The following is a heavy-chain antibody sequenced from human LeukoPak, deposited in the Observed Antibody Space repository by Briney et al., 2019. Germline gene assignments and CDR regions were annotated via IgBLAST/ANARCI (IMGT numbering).Heavy chain of an antibody. CDR1: GFTFSSYA. Sequence: GGSLRLSCAASGFTFSSYAMSWVRQAPGKGLEWVSAISGSGGSTYYADSVKGRFTISRDNSKNTLYLQMNSLRAEDTAVYYCARTCSSTSCYSGNWFDPWGQGTLVTVSS. CDR3: ARTCSSTSCYSGNWFDP. V-gene: IGHV3-23*01. J-gene: IGHJ5*02. CDR2: ISGSGGST. D-gene: IGHD2-2*01.